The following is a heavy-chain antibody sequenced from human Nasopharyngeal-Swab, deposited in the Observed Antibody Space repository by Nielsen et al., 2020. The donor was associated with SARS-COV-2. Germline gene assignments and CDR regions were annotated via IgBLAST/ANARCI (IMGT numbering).Heavy chain of an antibody. J-gene: IGHJ6*02. Sequence: GESLKISCAASGFTFSDYGMHWVRQAPGKGLEWVAAISYDERNKYYADSVKGRFTISRDSSKNTLYLQMNSLRAEDTAVYYCARDTSVDIVLLYYGMDVWGQGTTVTVSS. D-gene: IGHD5-12*01. V-gene: IGHV3-30*03. CDR1: GFTFSDYG. CDR3: ARDTSVDIVLLYYGMDV. CDR2: ISYDERNK.